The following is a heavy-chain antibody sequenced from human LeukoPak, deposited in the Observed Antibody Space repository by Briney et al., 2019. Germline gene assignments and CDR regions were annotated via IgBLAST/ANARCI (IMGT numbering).Heavy chain of an antibody. Sequence: PGGSLRLSCAASGLTSSSFSMNWSGQAPGKGREGVSSISSSSSNIYYADSVKGRFTISRDNAKNSPYLQMNSLRAEDPAVYCCARDTLGYCSGGSCYYPYYYYGMDVWGQGTTVTVSS. V-gene: IGHV3-21*01. J-gene: IGHJ6*02. CDR1: GLTSSSFS. D-gene: IGHD2-15*01. CDR3: ARDTLGYCSGGSCYYPYYYYGMDV. CDR2: ISSSSSNI.